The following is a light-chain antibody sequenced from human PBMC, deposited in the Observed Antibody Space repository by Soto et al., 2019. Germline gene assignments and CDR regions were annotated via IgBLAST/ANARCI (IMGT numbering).Light chain of an antibody. V-gene: IGKV3-11*01. CDR1: QRVSTN. J-gene: IGKJ1*01. CDR3: QQRSHWPPT. CDR2: DAY. Sequence: ETVITQSPAPLAVSPGGRAPLSLRASQRVSTNLAWYQQRPGQAPRLLIYDAYNRATGIPARFSGGGSGTDFTLSINNLEPEDFAVYYCQQRSHWPPTFGQGTKVDIK.